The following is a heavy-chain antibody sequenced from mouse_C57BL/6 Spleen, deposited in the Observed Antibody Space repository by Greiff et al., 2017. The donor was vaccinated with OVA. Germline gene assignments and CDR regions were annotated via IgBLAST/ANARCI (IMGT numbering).Heavy chain of an antibody. CDR3: AGYYYGSSPYWYFDV. Sequence: EVKLVESGGGLVKPGGSLKLSCAASGFTFSDYGMHWVRQAPEKGLEWVAYISSGSSTIYYADTVKGRFTISRDNAKNTLFLQMTSLRSEDTAMYYCAGYYYGSSPYWYFDVWGTGTTVTVSS. CDR2: ISSGSSTI. J-gene: IGHJ1*03. V-gene: IGHV5-17*01. CDR1: GFTFSDYG. D-gene: IGHD1-1*01.